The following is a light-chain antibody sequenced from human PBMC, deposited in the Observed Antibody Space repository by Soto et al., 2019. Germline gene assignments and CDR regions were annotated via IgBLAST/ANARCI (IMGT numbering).Light chain of an antibody. Sequence: DIQMTQSPSSLSASVGDRVTITCRASQSISDYLNWYQQKPGKAPNLLITAAFSLQSGVPSRFTGSGSGTHFTLTISNLQPEDFATYYCQQSYSLPPTFGPGTRWISN. CDR3: QQSYSLPPT. V-gene: IGKV1-39*01. J-gene: IGKJ3*01. CDR2: AAF. CDR1: QSISDY.